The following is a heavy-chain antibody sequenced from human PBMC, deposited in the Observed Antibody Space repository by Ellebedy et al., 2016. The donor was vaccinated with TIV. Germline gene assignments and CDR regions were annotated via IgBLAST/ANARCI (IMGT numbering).Heavy chain of an antibody. Sequence: GESLKISCAASGFTVSSNSMNWVRQAPGKGLEWVSVIYSGGGTSYADSVKGRFTIFRDTSKNTLFLQMNSLRAEDTAVYYCARIAVAGNFDYWGQGTLVTVSS. CDR3: ARIAVAGNFDY. J-gene: IGHJ4*02. CDR2: IYSGGGT. D-gene: IGHD6-19*01. CDR1: GFTVSSNS. V-gene: IGHV3-66*01.